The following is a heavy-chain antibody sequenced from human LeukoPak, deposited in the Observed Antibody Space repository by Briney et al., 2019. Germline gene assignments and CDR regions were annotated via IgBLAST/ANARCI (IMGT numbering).Heavy chain of an antibody. Sequence: GGSLRLSCAASGFTFSSYAMSWVRQAPGKGLEWVSAISGSGGSTYYSDSVKGRFTISRDNSKNTLYLQMNSLRAEDTAVYNCAKGRHYYDSSDYPYWGQGTLVTVSS. CDR2: ISGSGGST. CDR3: AKGRHYYDSSDYPY. D-gene: IGHD3-22*01. CDR1: GFTFSSYA. J-gene: IGHJ4*02. V-gene: IGHV3-23*01.